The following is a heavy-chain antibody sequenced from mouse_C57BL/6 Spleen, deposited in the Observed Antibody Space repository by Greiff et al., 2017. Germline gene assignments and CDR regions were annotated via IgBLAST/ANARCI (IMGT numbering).Heavy chain of an antibody. CDR3: ARFPDGYWGVDY. J-gene: IGHJ4*01. CDR1: GYTFTSYW. V-gene: IGHV1-69*01. Sequence: QVQLQQPGAELVMPGASVKLSCKASGYTFTSYWMHWVKQRPGQGLEWIGEIDPSDSYTNYNQKFKGKSTLTVDKSSSTAYMQLSSLTSEDSAVYYCARFPDGYWGVDYWGQGTSVTVSS. D-gene: IGHD2-3*01. CDR2: IDPSDSYT.